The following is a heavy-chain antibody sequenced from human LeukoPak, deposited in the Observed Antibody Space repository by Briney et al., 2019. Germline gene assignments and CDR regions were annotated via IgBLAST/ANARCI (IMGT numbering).Heavy chain of an antibody. D-gene: IGHD3-22*01. CDR2: VRSKPNSYTT. V-gene: IGHV3-73*01. Sequence: PGGSLRLSCAASGLTFSGSAIHWVRQAPGKGLEWVGRVRSKPNSYTTAYAASMKGRLTISRDDSKNMTYLQINSLKAEDTAQYYCALITYYYDSSGYYRRREYFDYWGQGTLVTVSS. CDR1: GLTFSGSA. CDR3: ALITYYYDSSGYYRRREYFDY. J-gene: IGHJ4*02.